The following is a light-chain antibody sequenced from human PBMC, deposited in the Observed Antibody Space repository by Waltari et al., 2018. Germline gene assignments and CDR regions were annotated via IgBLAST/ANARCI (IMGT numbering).Light chain of an antibody. Sequence: SSDVGGYNYVSWYQQHPGKAPKLMIYEVSKRPSGVPDRFSGSKSGNTASLTVSGLQAEDEADYYCSSYAGSKGVFGGGTKLTVL. CDR1: SSDVGGYNY. V-gene: IGLV2-8*01. J-gene: IGLJ2*01. CDR2: EVS. CDR3: SSYAGSKGV.